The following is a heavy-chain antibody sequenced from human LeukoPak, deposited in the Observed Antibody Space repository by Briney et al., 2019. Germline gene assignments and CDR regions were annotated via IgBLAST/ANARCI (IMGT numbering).Heavy chain of an antibody. CDR3: ARDRFPEGNDAFDI. V-gene: IGHV3-20*04. D-gene: IGHD1-14*01. Sequence: GGSLRLSCAASRFIFDDYGMNWVRHPPGKGLEWVSGINWNGGSTGYADSAKGRFTISRDNAKNSLYLQMNSLRAEDTALYYCARDRFPEGNDAFDIWGQGTMVTVSS. CDR2: INWNGGST. J-gene: IGHJ3*02. CDR1: RFIFDDYG.